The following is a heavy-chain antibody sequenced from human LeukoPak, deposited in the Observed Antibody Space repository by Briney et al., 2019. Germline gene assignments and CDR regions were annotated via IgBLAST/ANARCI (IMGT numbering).Heavy chain of an antibody. J-gene: IGHJ6*02. V-gene: IGHV3-53*01. CDR2: IYSGGST. CDR3: ARDVTMVRGAQDYYGMDV. Sequence: SGGSPRLSCAASGFTVSSNYMSWVRQAPGKGLEWVSVIYSGGSTYYVDSVKGRFTISRDNSKNTLYLQMNSLRAEDTAVYFCARDVTMVRGAQDYYGMDVWGQGTTVTVSS. D-gene: IGHD3-10*01. CDR1: GFTVSSNY.